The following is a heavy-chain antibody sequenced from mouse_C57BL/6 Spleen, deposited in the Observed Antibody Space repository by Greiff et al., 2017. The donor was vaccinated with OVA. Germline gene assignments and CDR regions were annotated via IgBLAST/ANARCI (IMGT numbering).Heavy chain of an antibody. CDR1: GFNIKDDY. Sequence: DVQLVESGAELVRPGASVKLSCTASGFNIKDDYMHWVKQRPEQGLEWIGWIDPENGDTEYASKFQGKATITADTSSNTAYLQLSSLTSEDTAVYYCTPRLWFAYWAKGLWSLSLQ. V-gene: IGHV14-4*01. D-gene: IGHD1-2*01. J-gene: IGHJ3*01. CDR2: IDPENGDT. CDR3: TPRLWFAY.